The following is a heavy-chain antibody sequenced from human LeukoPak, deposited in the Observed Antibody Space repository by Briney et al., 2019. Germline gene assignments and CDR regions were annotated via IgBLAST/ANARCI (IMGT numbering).Heavy chain of an antibody. D-gene: IGHD4-17*01. V-gene: IGHV4-30-4*01. J-gene: IGHJ4*02. CDR3: TRTSASTAIDY. Sequence: PSQTLSLTCTVSGGSISSGDYYWNWIRQPPGKGLEWIGYIYYSGSTNYNPPLKSRVTMSLDTSKNQFSLKLSSVTAADTAVYYCTRTSASTAIDYWGQGTLVTVSS. CDR2: IYYSGST. CDR1: GGSISSGDYY.